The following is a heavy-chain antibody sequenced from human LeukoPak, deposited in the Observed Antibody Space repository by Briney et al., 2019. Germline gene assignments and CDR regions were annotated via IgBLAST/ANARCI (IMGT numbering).Heavy chain of an antibody. CDR3: ASGSDSYGFDY. J-gene: IGHJ4*02. D-gene: IGHD2-2*03. CDR1: GGSISSYY. Sequence: SETLSLTCTVSGGSISSYYWSWIRQPPGKGLEWIGYIYYSGSTNYNPYLKSRVTISVDTSKNQFSLKLSSVAAADTDLYSCASGSDSYGFDYWGQGTLVTVSS. V-gene: IGHV4-59*01. CDR2: IYYSGST.